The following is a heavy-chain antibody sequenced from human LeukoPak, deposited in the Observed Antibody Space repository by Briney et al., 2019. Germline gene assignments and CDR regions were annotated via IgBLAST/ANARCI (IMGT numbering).Heavy chain of an antibody. V-gene: IGHV4-34*01. J-gene: IGHJ6*04. Sequence: ETSETLSLTCAVYGGSFSGYYWSWIRQPPGKGLEWIGEINHSGSTNYNPSLKSRVTISVDTSKNQFSLKLSSVTAADTAVYYCARWPARVRYYYYGMDVWGKGTTVTVSS. CDR3: ARWPARVRYYYYGMDV. CDR2: INHSGST. CDR1: GGSFSGYY.